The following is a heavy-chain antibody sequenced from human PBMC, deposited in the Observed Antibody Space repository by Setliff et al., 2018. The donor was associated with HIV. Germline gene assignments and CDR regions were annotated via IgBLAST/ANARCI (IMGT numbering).Heavy chain of an antibody. CDR1: GFNVNGKY. V-gene: IGHV3-30*03. CDR2: ISYDGSNK. J-gene: IGHJ4*02. CDR3: ARDPRPKFWSGNSPFDY. Sequence: GGSLRLSCAASGFNVNGKYMTWVRQAPGKGLEWVAVISYDGSNKYYADSVKGRFTISRDNSKNTLYLQMNSLRAEDTAVYYCARDPRPKFWSGNSPFDYWGQGTLVTVSS. D-gene: IGHD3-3*01.